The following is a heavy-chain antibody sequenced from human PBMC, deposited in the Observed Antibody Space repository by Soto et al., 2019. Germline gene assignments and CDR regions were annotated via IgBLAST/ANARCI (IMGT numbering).Heavy chain of an antibody. CDR1: GGSISSSSYY. CDR2: IYYSGST. V-gene: IGHV4-39*01. CDR3: ARSGYSSGWILDYYYYYGMDV. D-gene: IGHD6-19*01. J-gene: IGHJ6*02. Sequence: KSSETLSLTCTVSGGSISSSSYYWGWIRQPPGKGLEWIGSIYYSGSTYYNPSLKSRVTISVDTSKNQFSLKLSSVTAADTAVYYCARSGYSSGWILDYYYYYGMDVWGQGTTVTVSS.